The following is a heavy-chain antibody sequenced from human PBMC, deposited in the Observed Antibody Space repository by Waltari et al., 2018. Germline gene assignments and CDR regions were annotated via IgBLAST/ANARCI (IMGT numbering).Heavy chain of an antibody. Sequence: QVQLVQSGAEVKKPGASVKVSCKASGYTFTNFGFNWVRQAPGQGREWMGWIRPYNGNADYDQKLQGRVTMTTDTSTKTAHLELRSLRSDDTAVYYCARGGGPRTVVALTFDLWGQGTLVTVSS. CDR1: GYTFTNFG. V-gene: IGHV1-18*01. D-gene: IGHD3-22*01. CDR3: ARGGGPRTVVALTFDL. J-gene: IGHJ4*02. CDR2: IRPYNGNA.